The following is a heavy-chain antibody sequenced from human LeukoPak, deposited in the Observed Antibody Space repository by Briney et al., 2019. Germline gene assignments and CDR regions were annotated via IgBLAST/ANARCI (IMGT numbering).Heavy chain of an antibody. Sequence: SETLSLTCSVSGGSITFYYWNWIRKPAGKGLEWIGHIRTSGTTNYNPSLKSRVTMSIDTSQKKFSLNLTSVTAADTAVYYCASSSWKKTFDYWGQGALVTVSS. CDR1: GGSITFYY. CDR3: ASSSWKKTFDY. J-gene: IGHJ4*02. CDR2: IRTSGTT. V-gene: IGHV4-4*07. D-gene: IGHD1-1*01.